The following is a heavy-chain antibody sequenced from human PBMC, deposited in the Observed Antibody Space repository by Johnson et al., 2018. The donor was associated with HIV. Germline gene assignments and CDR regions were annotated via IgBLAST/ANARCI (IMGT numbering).Heavy chain of an antibody. Sequence: VQLVESGGGLVQPGRSLRLSCAASGFTFDDYAMHWVRQAPGKCLEWVSGISWNSGSIGYADSVKGRFTISRDNAKNSLYLQMNSLRAEDTALYYCAKVLLPQDAFDIWGQGTMVTVSS. V-gene: IGHV3-9*01. CDR1: GFTFDDYA. CDR2: ISWNSGSI. J-gene: IGHJ3*02. D-gene: IGHD2/OR15-2a*01. CDR3: AKVLLPQDAFDI.